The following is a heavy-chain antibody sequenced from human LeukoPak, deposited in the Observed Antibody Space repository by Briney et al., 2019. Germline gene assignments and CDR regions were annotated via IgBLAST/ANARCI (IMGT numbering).Heavy chain of an antibody. D-gene: IGHD1-26*01. CDR1: AFTFSRYA. J-gene: IGHJ4*02. V-gene: IGHV3-30*04. CDR3: AGGSSGY. Sequence: GGSLTLSCAASAFTFSRYAMHWVRQAPGKGLECVTLISYDGSHKDYADSVKGRFTISRDNAKNSLYLQMNSLRAEDTAVYYCAGGSSGYWGQGTLVTVSS. CDR2: ISYDGSHK.